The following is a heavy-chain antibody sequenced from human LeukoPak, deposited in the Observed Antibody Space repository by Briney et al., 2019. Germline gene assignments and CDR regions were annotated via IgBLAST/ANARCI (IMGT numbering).Heavy chain of an antibody. CDR2: ISYDGSNQ. CDR1: GFTFSSYG. V-gene: IGHV3-30*18. D-gene: IGHD3-22*01. Sequence: GGPLRLSCAASGFTFSSYGIHWVRQAPGKGLEWVAVISYDGSNQYHADSVKGRFSISRDNFKNTLYLQMNSLRAEDSAVYYCAKDLFLYGSSGYPRCPDYWGQGTLVTVSS. CDR3: AKDLFLYGSSGYPRCPDY. J-gene: IGHJ4*02.